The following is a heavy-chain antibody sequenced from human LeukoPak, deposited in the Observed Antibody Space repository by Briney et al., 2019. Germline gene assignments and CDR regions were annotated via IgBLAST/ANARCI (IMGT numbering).Heavy chain of an antibody. CDR2: IYYSGST. J-gene: IGHJ2*01. D-gene: IGHD6-19*01. CDR3: ARQDSSGSPVGYFDL. CDR1: GGSISSYY. V-gene: IGHV4-59*08. Sequence: PSETLSLTCTVSGGSISSYYWSWIRQPPGKGLEWIGYIYYSGSTNYNPSLKSRVTISVDTSKNQFSLKLSSVTAADTAVYYCARQDSSGSPVGYFDLWGRGTLVTVSS.